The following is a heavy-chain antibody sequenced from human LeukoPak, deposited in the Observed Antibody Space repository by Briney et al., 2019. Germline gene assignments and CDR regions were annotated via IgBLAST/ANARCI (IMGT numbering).Heavy chain of an antibody. CDR2: TYYRSKWYN. D-gene: IGHD6-19*01. V-gene: IGHV6-1*01. CDR1: GDSVSSNSAA. J-gene: IGHJ5*02. Sequence: PSQTLSLTCAISGDSVSSNSAAWNWIRQSPSRGLEWLGRTYYRSKWYNDYAVSVKSRITINPDTSTNQFSLQLNSVTPEDTAAYYCAREGGEIAVAGRASEYNWFDPWGQGTLVTVSS. CDR3: AREGGEIAVAGRASEYNWFDP.